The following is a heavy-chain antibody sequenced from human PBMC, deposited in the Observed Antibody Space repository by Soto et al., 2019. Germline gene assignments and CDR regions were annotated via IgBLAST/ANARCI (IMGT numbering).Heavy chain of an antibody. CDR2: TWYDGRKE. Sequence: GGSLRLSCAASGFTFNSHGMHWVRQAPGKGLEWVAVTWYDGRKEYYGDSVKGRFTISRDNSKNMMYVEMNSLRAEDTAIYYCARARRGRWLDFDYWGQGTKVTVPS. V-gene: IGHV3-33*01. J-gene: IGHJ4*02. D-gene: IGHD5-12*01. CDR3: ARARRGRWLDFDY. CDR1: GFTFNSHG.